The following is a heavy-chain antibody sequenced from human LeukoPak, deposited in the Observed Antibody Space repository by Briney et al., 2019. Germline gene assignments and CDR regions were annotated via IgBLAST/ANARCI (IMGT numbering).Heavy chain of an antibody. Sequence: GGSLRLSCAASGFTFSSHAMSWVRQAPGKGLEWVSSLSGSGGTTYHADSVKGRFSISRDNSKNTVYLQLNSLRAEDTAVYYCAKGGSTSRVTTSRVVFGYYYYLDVWGKGTPVTVSS. D-gene: IGHD4-17*01. CDR2: LSGSGGTT. V-gene: IGHV3-23*01. CDR1: GFTFSSHA. J-gene: IGHJ6*03. CDR3: AKGGSTSRVTTSRVVFGYYYYLDV.